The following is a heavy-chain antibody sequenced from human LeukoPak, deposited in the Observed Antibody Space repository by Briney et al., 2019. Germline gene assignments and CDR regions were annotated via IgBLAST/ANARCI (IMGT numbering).Heavy chain of an antibody. CDR3: ARNDRPDY. D-gene: IGHD6-6*01. J-gene: IGHJ4*02. V-gene: IGHV3-7*04. Sequence: GGSLRLSCAASGFTFSSYWMSWVRQAPGEGLEWVANIKQDGTETYYMESVKGPFSISRDNAKNSLYLQINALRAEDTGVYYCARNDRPDYWGQETLVTVST. CDR2: IKQDGTET. CDR1: GFTFSSYW.